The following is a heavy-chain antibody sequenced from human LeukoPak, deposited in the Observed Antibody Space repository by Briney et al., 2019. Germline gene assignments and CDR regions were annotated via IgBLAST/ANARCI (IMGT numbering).Heavy chain of an antibody. CDR3: AKDLYTNTWGWFDP. J-gene: IGHJ5*02. CDR2: ISGSNGNT. CDR1: GFTFSSYT. D-gene: IGHD3-16*01. Sequence: PGGSLRLSCAAPGFTFSSYTTSWVRQAPGKGLEWVSAISGSNGNTYYADSVRGRFTTSRDDSKNTLYLQMHSLRADDTAVYHCAKDLYTNTWGWFDPWGQGTLVTVSS. V-gene: IGHV3-23*01.